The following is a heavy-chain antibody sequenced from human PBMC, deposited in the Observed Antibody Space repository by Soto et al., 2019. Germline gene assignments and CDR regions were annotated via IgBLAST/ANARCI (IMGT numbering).Heavy chain of an antibody. V-gene: IGHV1-8*01. CDR1: GYAFTSFD. CDR3: AREKTSYGMDV. J-gene: IGHJ6*02. CDR2: MNPNSGKT. Sequence: QVRLVQSGAEVKKPGASVKVSCRASGYAFTSFDINWVRQATGQGLEWMGWMNPNSGKTGYAQKFQGRVTMTRNTSISTAYMELSSLRSEDTAVYYCAREKTSYGMDVWGQGTTVTVSS.